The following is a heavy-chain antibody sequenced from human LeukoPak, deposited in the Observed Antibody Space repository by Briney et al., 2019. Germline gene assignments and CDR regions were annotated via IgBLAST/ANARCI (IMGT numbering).Heavy chain of an antibody. J-gene: IGHJ5*02. V-gene: IGHV4-59*01. CDR2: IYYSGST. CDR3: ARGYSSSIWFDP. Sequence: SETLSPTCTVSGGSISSYYWSWIRQPPGKGLEWIGYIYYSGSTNYNPSLKSRVTISVDTSKNQFSLKLSSVTAADTAVYYCARGYSSSIWFDPWGQGTLVTVSS. D-gene: IGHD6-6*01. CDR1: GGSISSYY.